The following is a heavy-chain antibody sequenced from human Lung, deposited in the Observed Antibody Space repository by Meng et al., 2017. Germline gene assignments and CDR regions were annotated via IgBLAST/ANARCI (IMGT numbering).Heavy chain of an antibody. CDR3: TGHIDY. CDR2: IKSKPDGETI. Sequence: VELGVSGGGLVKPGGSLRLSGEGTGFTFSNAWMTWVRQVPGKRLEWVGRIKSKPDGETIDYAAPVKGRFTISRDDSKNTVYLQMNSLKTEDTALYYCTGHIDYWGQGTLVTVSS. CDR1: GFTFSNAW. J-gene: IGHJ4*02. V-gene: IGHV3-15*01.